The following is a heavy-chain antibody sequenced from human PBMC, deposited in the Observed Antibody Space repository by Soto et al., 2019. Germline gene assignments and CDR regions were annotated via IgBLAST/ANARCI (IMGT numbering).Heavy chain of an antibody. Sequence: PSQTLSLTCAISGDSVSSNTAAWNWIRSSPSRGLEWLGRTYYRSNWRHDYAVSVKSRITVNPDTSKNHSSLQLNSVTPDDTAVYYCERGVAGSGFDLWGQGTMVTVFS. V-gene: IGHV6-1*01. CDR3: ERGVAGSGFDL. CDR1: GDSVSSNTAA. J-gene: IGHJ4*02. D-gene: IGHD6-19*01. CDR2: TYYRSNWRH.